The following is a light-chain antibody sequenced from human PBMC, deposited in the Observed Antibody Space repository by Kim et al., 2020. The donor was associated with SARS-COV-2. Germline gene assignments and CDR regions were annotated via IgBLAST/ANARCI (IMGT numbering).Light chain of an antibody. CDR2: DVS. Sequence: DTQMTQSPPSLSASVGDRVTITCQASQDIYNYLNWYQHKPGKAPKLLIYDVSKLERGVPSRFSGRGSGTDFTLTIANLQPEDAARYYCQQDESPPYTFGQGTKLEIK. CDR3: QQDESPPYT. CDR1: QDIYNY. J-gene: IGKJ2*01. V-gene: IGKV1-33*01.